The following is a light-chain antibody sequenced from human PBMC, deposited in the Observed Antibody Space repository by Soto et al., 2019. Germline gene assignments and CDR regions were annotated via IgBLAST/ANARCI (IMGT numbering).Light chain of an antibody. CDR2: GAS. CDR1: QSVGKY. CDR3: QQYNNWPGT. Sequence: ETVMTQSPSALSVSPVERATLSCRASQSVGKYLVWYQQKPGQAPRLLIYGASTRATGIPARFSGSGSGTEFTLTISSLQSEDFAVYYCQQYNNWPGTFGQGTRLEIK. J-gene: IGKJ5*01. V-gene: IGKV3-15*01.